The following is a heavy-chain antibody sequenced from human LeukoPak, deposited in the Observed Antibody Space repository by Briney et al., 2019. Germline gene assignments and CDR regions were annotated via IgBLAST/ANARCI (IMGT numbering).Heavy chain of an antibody. CDR2: ISGSGGST. J-gene: IGHJ3*02. CDR3: AKDLNSALIAAAPGAFDI. V-gene: IGHV3-23*01. Sequence: PGGSLRLSCAASGFTFSSYAMSWVRQAPGKGLEWVSAISGSGGSTYYADSVKGRFTISGDNSKNTLYLQMNSLRAEDTAVYYCAKDLNSALIAAAPGAFDIWGQGTMVTVSS. CDR1: GFTFSSYA. D-gene: IGHD6-13*01.